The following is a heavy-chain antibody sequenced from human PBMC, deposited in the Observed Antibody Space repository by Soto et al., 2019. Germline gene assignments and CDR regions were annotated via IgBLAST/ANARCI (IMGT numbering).Heavy chain of an antibody. V-gene: IGHV3-33*01. J-gene: IGHJ6*02. CDR3: ARAVQGFWSGYFPFKEGYGMDV. CDR2: IWYDGSNK. Sequence: PGGSLRLSCAASGFTFSSYGMHWVRQAPGKGLEWVAVIWYDGSNKYYADSVKGRFTISRDNSKNTLYLQMNSLRAEDTAVYYCARAVQGFWSGYFPFKEGYGMDVWGQGTTVTVSS. D-gene: IGHD3-3*01. CDR1: GFTFSSYG.